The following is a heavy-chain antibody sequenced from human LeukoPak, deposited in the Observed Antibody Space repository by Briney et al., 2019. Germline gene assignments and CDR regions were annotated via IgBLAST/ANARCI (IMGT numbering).Heavy chain of an antibody. V-gene: IGHV4-59*01. J-gene: IGHJ4*02. CDR2: IYYSGST. CDR3: ARVDPDSSSTLEVFDY. D-gene: IGHD6-6*01. CDR1: GGSISSYY. Sequence: PSETLSLTCTVSGGSISSYYWSWIRQPPGKGLEWIGYIYYSGSTNYNPSLKSRVTISVDTSKNHFSLKLSSVTAADTAVYYCARVDPDSSSTLEVFDYWGQGTLVTVSS.